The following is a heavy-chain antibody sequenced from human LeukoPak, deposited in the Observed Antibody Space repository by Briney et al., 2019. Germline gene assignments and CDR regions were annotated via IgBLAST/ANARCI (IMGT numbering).Heavy chain of an antibody. CDR2: ISSSSSYI. J-gene: IGHJ6*03. D-gene: IGHD4-17*01. CDR1: GFTFNNYA. CDR3: AKEMGVYGDYIYYYYMDV. V-gene: IGHV3-21*01. Sequence: GGSLRLSCAASGFTFNNYAMSWVRQAPGKGLEWVSSISSSSSYIYYADSVKGRFTISRDNAKNSLYLQMNSLRAEDTAVYYCAKEMGVYGDYIYYYYMDVWGKGTTVTISS.